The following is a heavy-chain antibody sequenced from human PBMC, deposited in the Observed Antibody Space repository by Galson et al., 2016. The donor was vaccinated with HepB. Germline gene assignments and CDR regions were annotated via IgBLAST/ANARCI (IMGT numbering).Heavy chain of an antibody. CDR1: GFTFSRYW. D-gene: IGHD3-10*01. V-gene: IGHV3-7*01. CDR2: IKEDGSEE. J-gene: IGHJ3*02. Sequence: SLRLSCAASGFTFSRYWMSWVRQAPGKGLEWVANIKEDGSEEYYVDSVKGRFTISRDNAKNSLFLQMNSLRVEDTAVYYCARGFGASDIWGQGTMVTVSS. CDR3: ARGFGASDI.